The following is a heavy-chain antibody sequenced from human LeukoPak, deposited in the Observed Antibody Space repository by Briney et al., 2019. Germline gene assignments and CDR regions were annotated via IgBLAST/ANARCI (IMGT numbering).Heavy chain of an antibody. V-gene: IGHV4-4*07. D-gene: IGHD5-18*01. CDR3: ARDRVDTAMVCLDY. Sequence: SETLSLTCTVSGGSISSYYWSWIRQPPGKELEWIGRIYTSGSTNYNPSLKSRVTMSVDTSKNQFSLKLSSVTAADTAVYYCARDRVDTAMVCLDYWGQGTLVTVSS. CDR1: GGSISSYY. J-gene: IGHJ4*02. CDR2: IYTSGST.